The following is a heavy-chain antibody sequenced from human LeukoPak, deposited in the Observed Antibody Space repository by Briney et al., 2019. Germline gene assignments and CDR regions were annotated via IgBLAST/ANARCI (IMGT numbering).Heavy chain of an antibody. D-gene: IGHD4-23*01. Sequence: GTSVKVSCKASGFTFTSSAVQWVRQARGQRLEWIGWIGVAGGNTNYAQKVQDRITITRDMPTSTAYMELRSLESEDTAVYYCAAEIYGGNSKCCSFDIWGQGTIVTVSS. CDR2: IGVAGGNT. V-gene: IGHV1-58*01. CDR3: AAEIYGGNSKCCSFDI. J-gene: IGHJ3*02. CDR1: GFTFTSSA.